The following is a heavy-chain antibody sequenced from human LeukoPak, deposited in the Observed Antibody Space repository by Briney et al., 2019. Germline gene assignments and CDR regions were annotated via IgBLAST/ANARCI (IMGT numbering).Heavy chain of an antibody. CDR3: ARHFWDYHDSSGPRYFDY. CDR2: IYYSGST. V-gene: IGHV4-39*01. D-gene: IGHD3-22*01. CDR1: GGSISSSSYY. Sequence: PSETLSLTCTVSGGSISSSSYYWGWIRQPPGKGLEWIGSIYYSGSTYYNPSLKSRVTISVDTSKTQFSLKLSSVTAADTAVYYCARHFWDYHDSSGPRYFDYWGQGTLVTVSS. J-gene: IGHJ4*02.